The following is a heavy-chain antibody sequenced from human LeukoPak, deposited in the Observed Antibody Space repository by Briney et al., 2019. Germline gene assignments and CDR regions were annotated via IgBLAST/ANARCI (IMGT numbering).Heavy chain of an antibody. CDR3: ARGRQDVTMIVVVMTAVSYYLDV. Sequence: SSETLSLTCAVYGGSFSGYYWTWIRQTPEKGLEWIGEMNPSGSTSYNPSLKSRVTISVDTSKNQFSLKFSSVTAADTAVYYCARGRQDVTMIVVVMTAVSYYLDVWGKGTTVTVS. CDR1: GGSFSGYY. D-gene: IGHD3-22*01. J-gene: IGHJ6*03. CDR2: MNPSGST. V-gene: IGHV4-34*01.